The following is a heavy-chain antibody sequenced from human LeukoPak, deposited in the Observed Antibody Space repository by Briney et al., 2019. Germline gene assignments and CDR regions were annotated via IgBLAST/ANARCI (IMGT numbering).Heavy chain of an antibody. D-gene: IGHD3-22*01. V-gene: IGHV1-24*01. CDR2: LDPEDGET. J-gene: IGHJ3*02. Sequence: ASVNVSREVSGYTLTELSMHWVRDAPGKGLEGGGGLDPEDGETIYAQKFQGRVTMTEDTSTDTAYMELSSLRSEDTAVYYCARVTYYYDSSGFAFDIWGQGTMVTVSS. CDR1: GYTLTELS. CDR3: ARVTYYYDSSGFAFDI.